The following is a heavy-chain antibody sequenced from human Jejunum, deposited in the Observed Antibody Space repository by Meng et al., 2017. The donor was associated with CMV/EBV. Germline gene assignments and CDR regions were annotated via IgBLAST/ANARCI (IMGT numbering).Heavy chain of an antibody. V-gene: IGHV3-9*01. CDR3: AKPLSPYDFWSGADY. D-gene: IGHD3-3*01. Sequence: FTFDDYAMPWVRQAPGKGLEWVSGISWNGGNIDYADSVRGRFTISRDNAKNSLYLQMNRLKAEDTAFYYCAKPLSPYDFWSGADYWGQGTLVTVSS. J-gene: IGHJ4*02. CDR1: FTFDDYA. CDR2: ISWNGGNI.